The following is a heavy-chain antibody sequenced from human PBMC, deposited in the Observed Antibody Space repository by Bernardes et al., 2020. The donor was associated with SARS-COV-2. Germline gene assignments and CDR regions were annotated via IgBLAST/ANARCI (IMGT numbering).Heavy chain of an antibody. CDR1: GFTFSSYG. D-gene: IGHD3-3*01. V-gene: IGHV3-30*18. CDR3: AKDQKYYDFWSGYSGSLYYYYYYGMDV. Sequence: GGSLRLSCAASGFTFSSYGMHWVRQAPGKGLEWVAVISYDGSNKYYADSVKGRFTISRDNSKNTLYLQMNSLRAEDTAVYYCAKDQKYYDFWSGYSGSLYYYYYYGMDVWGQGTTVTVSS. CDR2: ISYDGSNK. J-gene: IGHJ6*02.